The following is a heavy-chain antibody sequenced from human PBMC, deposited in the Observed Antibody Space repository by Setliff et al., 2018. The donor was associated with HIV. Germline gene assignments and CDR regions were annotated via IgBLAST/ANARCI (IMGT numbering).Heavy chain of an antibody. CDR1: GYTVTSYA. J-gene: IGHJ4*02. CDR3: ARTVNDYGDYYFDY. Sequence: ASVKVSCKASGYTVTSYAMHWVRQAPGQRLEWVGWINAGTGNTKYSQNFQGRVTFSRDTSASTAYMELSSLRPEDTAVNYCARTVNDYGDYYFDYWGQGTLVTVSS. CDR2: INAGTGNT. V-gene: IGHV1-3*01. D-gene: IGHD4-17*01.